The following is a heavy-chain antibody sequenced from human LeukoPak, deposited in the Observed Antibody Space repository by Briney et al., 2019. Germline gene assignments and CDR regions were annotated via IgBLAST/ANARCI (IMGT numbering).Heavy chain of an antibody. Sequence: GESLKISCKGSGYSFTSYWIGWVRQMPGKGLERMGITYPGDSDTRYSPSFQGQVTISADKSISTAYLQWSSLKASDTAMYYCARHAALGTTRASAFDIWGQGTMVTVSS. J-gene: IGHJ3*02. V-gene: IGHV5-51*01. CDR1: GYSFTSYW. D-gene: IGHD1-1*01. CDR2: TYPGDSDT. CDR3: ARHAALGTTRASAFDI.